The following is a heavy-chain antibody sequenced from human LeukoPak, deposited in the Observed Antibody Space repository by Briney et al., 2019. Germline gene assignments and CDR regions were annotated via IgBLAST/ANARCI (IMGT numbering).Heavy chain of an antibody. D-gene: IGHD6-19*01. Sequence: GGSLRLSCAASGFTFSSYGMHWVRQAPGKGLEWVAFIRNDGSPKYYSDSVKGRFAISRDNSKNTLFLEISSLRAEDTAVYYCAKDKGDIAVAEGHDAFDIWGQGTMVTVSS. CDR3: AKDKGDIAVAEGHDAFDI. V-gene: IGHV3-30*02. CDR2: IRNDGSPK. J-gene: IGHJ3*02. CDR1: GFTFSSYG.